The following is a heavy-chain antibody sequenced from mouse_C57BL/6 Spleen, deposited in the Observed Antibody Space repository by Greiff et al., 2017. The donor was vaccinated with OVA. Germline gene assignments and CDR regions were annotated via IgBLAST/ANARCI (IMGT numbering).Heavy chain of an antibody. V-gene: IGHV5-4*01. J-gene: IGHJ4*01. CDR1: GFTFSSYA. Sequence: EVKLVESGGGLVKPGGSLKLSCAASGFTFSSYAMSWVRQTPEKRLEWVATISDGGSYTYYPDIVKGRFTISRDTAKNNLYLQMSHLKTEDTASYYCAREGDYYGSPLYYAMDYWGQGTSVTVSS. CDR3: AREGDYYGSPLYYAMDY. D-gene: IGHD1-1*01. CDR2: ISDGGSYT.